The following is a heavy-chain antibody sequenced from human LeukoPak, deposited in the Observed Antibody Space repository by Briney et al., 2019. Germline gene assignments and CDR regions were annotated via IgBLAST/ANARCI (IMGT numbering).Heavy chain of an antibody. J-gene: IGHJ4*02. Sequence: SETLSLTCAVYGGSFSGYYWSWIRQPPGKGLEWIGYIYYSGSTNYNPSLKSRVTISVDTSKNQFSLELSSVTAADTAVYYCARVLPQTTYYYDSSGYYPNTAFDYWGQGTLVTVSS. CDR3: ARVLPQTTYYYDSSGYYPNTAFDY. V-gene: IGHV4-59*01. CDR2: IYYSGST. D-gene: IGHD3-22*01. CDR1: GGSFSGYY.